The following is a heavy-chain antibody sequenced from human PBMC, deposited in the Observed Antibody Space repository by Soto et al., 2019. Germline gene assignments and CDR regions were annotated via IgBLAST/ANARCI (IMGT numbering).Heavy chain of an antibody. CDR1: GFTFSSYA. J-gene: IGHJ4*02. D-gene: IGHD2-2*02. CDR2: ISGSGGST. CDR3: AKAGVRRTSCYKGGFYDF. Sequence: GGSLRLSCAASGFTFSSYAMSWVRQAPGKGLEWVSAISGSGGSTYYADSVKGRFTISRDNSKNTLYLQMNRLRAEDTAVYYCAKAGVRRTSCYKGGFYDFWGQGTLVTVSS. V-gene: IGHV3-23*01.